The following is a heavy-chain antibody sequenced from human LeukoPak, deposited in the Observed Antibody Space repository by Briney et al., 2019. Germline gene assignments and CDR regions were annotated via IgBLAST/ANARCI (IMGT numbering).Heavy chain of an antibody. Sequence: SETLSLTCTVSGGSISSYYWSWIRQPPGKGLEWIGYIYYSGSTNYNPSLKGRVTISVDTSKNQFSLKLSSVTAADTAVYYCARSGYSGYDFDYWGQGTLVTVSS. D-gene: IGHD5-12*01. V-gene: IGHV4-59*08. CDR3: ARSGYSGYDFDY. CDR1: GGSISSYY. J-gene: IGHJ4*02. CDR2: IYYSGST.